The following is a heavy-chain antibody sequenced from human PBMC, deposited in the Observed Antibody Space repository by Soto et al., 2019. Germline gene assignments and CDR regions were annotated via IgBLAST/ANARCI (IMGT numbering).Heavy chain of an antibody. CDR3: ATDRPGDYYYGMDV. CDR1: GYTLTELS. J-gene: IGHJ6*04. CDR2: FDPEDGET. Sequence: ASVKVSCKVSGYTLTELSMHWVRQAPGKGLEWMGGFDPEDGETIYAQKFQGRVTMTEDTSTDTAYMELSSLRSEDTAVYYCATDRPGDYYYGMDVWGKGTTVTVSS. D-gene: IGHD3-10*01. V-gene: IGHV1-24*01.